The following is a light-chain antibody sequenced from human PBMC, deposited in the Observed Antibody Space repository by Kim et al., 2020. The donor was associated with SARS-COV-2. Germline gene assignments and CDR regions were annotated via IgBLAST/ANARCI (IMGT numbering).Light chain of an antibody. CDR2: YDS. Sequence: APGKTARITWGGNNIGSKSVHWYQQKPGQAPGLVIYYDSDRPSGIPERFSGSNSGNTATRTISRVEAGDEADYYCHVWDSSSDHPVFGGGTQLTVL. CDR1: NIGSKS. V-gene: IGLV3-21*04. J-gene: IGLJ3*02. CDR3: HVWDSSSDHPV.